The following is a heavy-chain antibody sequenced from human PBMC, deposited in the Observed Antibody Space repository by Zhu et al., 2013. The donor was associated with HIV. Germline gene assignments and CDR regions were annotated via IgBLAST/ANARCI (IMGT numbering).Heavy chain of an antibody. CDR3: AKGSSSLHYFDY. D-gene: IGHD6-6*01. CDR2: ISGSGGST. Sequence: VQLVESGGDLVQPGGSLRLSCAASGFTFSSYSMNWVRQAPGKGLEWVSAISGSGGSTYYADSVKGRFTISRDNSKNTLYLQMNSLRAEDTAVYYCAKGSSSLHYFDYWGQGTLVTVSS. J-gene: IGHJ4*02. CDR1: GFTFSSYS. V-gene: IGHV3-23*04.